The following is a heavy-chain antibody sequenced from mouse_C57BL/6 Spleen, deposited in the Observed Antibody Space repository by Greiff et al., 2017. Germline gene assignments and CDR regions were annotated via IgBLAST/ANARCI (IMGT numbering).Heavy chain of an antibody. Sequence: VNVVESGPGLVQPSQSLSITCTASGFSLTSYGVHWVRQSPGKGLEWLGVIWSGGSTDYNAAFISRLSICKDNSKSQVFFKMNSLQADDTAIYYCAREDYGSSGQNYWGQGTTLTVSS. D-gene: IGHD1-1*01. CDR2: IWSGGST. CDR1: GFSLTSYG. J-gene: IGHJ2*01. V-gene: IGHV2-2*01. CDR3: AREDYGSSGQNY.